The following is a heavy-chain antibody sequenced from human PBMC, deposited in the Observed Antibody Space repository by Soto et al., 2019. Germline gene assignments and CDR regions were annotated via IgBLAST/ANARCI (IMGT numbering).Heavy chain of an antibody. CDR1: GFTFSSYG. Sequence: QVQLVESGGGVVQPGRSLRLSCAASGFTFSSYGMHWVRQAPGKGLEWVAVIWYDGSNKYYADSVKGRSTISRDNSKNTLYLQMNSLRAEDTAVYYCARVEIFGVVPDYWGQGTLVTVSS. D-gene: IGHD3-3*01. J-gene: IGHJ4*02. V-gene: IGHV3-33*01. CDR3: ARVEIFGVVPDY. CDR2: IWYDGSNK.